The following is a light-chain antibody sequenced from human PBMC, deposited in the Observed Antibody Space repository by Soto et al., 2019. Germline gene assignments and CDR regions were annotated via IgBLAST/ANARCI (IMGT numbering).Light chain of an antibody. V-gene: IGKV1-39*01. J-gene: IGKJ2*01. Sequence: DVQMTQSPSSLSASVGDRVTITCRASQSITSYLNWYQQKPGKAPKLLIYSASTLQSGVPSRFSGSGSGTDFTLTISSLQPEDFASYYCQQSYSEYTFGQGTKLEI. CDR3: QQSYSEYT. CDR1: QSITSY. CDR2: SAS.